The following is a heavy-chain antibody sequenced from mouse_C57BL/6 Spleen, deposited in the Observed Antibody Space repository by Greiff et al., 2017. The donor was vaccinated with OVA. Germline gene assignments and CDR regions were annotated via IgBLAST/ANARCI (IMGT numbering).Heavy chain of an antibody. Sequence: QVQLQQSGAELVKPGASVKMSCKASGYTFTSYWITWVKQRPGQGLEWIGDIYPGSGSTNYNEKFKSKATLTVDTSSSTAYMQLSSLTSEDSAVYYCARKGYSYYAMDYWGQGTSVTVSS. CDR3: ARKGYSYYAMDY. CDR2: IYPGSGST. CDR1: GYTFTSYW. V-gene: IGHV1-55*01. J-gene: IGHJ4*01.